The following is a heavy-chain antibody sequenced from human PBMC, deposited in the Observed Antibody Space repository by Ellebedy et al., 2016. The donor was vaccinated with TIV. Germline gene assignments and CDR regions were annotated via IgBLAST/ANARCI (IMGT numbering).Heavy chain of an antibody. V-gene: IGHV3-23*01. CDR1: GFTFSSYA. CDR3: AKKGYSSGVSDTFDV. J-gene: IGHJ3*01. D-gene: IGHD6-19*01. CDR2: SSGSGDDT. Sequence: GESLKISCAASGFTFSSYAMSWVRQAPGKGLEWVAGSSGSGDDTYYTDSVKGRFTISRDNSRNTLYLQMDSLRAEDTALYYCAKKGYSSGVSDTFDVWGQGTMVTVSS.